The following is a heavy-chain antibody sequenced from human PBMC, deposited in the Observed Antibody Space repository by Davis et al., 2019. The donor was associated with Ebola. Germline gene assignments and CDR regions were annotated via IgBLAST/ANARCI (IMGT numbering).Heavy chain of an antibody. V-gene: IGHV3-48*03. D-gene: IGHD5-18*01. CDR1: GFTFSTYA. Sequence: GGSLRLSCAASGFTFSTYAMNWVRQAPGKGLEWISYISSSGDAYYADSVKGRFITSRDNARNSLDLQMNNLGVEDTAVYHCVPGTWIRGQGLLVTVSS. CDR3: VPGTWI. CDR2: ISSSGDA. J-gene: IGHJ4*02.